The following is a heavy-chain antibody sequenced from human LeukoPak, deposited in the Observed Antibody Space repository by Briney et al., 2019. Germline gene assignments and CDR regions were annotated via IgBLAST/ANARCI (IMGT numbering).Heavy chain of an antibody. D-gene: IGHD1-26*01. V-gene: IGHV3-30*04. CDR1: GFTFSSYA. J-gene: IGHJ4*02. CDR2: ISYDGSNK. Sequence: GGSLRLSCAASGFTFSSYAMHWVRQAPGKGLEWVAVISYDGSNKYYADSVKGRFTISRDNSKNTLYLQMNSLRAEDTAVYYCARDGFLLSVGAPSYWGQRTLVTFSS. CDR3: ARDGFLLSVGAPSY.